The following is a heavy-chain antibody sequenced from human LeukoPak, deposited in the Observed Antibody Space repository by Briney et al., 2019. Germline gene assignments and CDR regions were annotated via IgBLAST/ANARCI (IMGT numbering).Heavy chain of an antibody. CDR3: ARAQILYSGSYGCYYFDY. CDR1: GGSISSYY. J-gene: IGHJ4*02. D-gene: IGHD1-26*01. CDR2: IYYSGST. V-gene: IGHV4-59*01. Sequence: SETLSLTCTVSGGSISSYYWSWIRQPPGKGLEWIGYIYYSGSTNYNPSLKSRVTISVDTSKNQFSLKLSSVTAADTAVYYCARAQILYSGSYGCYYFDYWGQGTLVTVSS.